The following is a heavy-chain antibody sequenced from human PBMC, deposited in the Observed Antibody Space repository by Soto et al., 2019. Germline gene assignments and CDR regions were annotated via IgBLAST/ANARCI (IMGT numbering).Heavy chain of an antibody. CDR2: ISSNSAYI. D-gene: IGHD6-13*01. J-gene: IGHJ5*02. CDR1: GLTFRSFT. CDR3: TRDASRDSSARGWFDP. V-gene: IGHV3-21*01. Sequence: PGGSLRLSCAASGLTFRSFTTTWFRQAPGKGLEWVSTISSNSAYIYYTDALRGRFTISRDNAKNSLHLQMNSLRAEDTAVYYCTRDASRDSSARGWFDPWGPGTLVTVSS.